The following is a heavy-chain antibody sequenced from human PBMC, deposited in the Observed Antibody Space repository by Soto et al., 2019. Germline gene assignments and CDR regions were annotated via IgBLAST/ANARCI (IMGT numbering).Heavy chain of an antibody. CDR3: ARVRIGDSGMVDFDY. CDR1: GYTFTDYW. V-gene: IGHV5-10-1*01. Sequence: PGESLKISCRASGYTFTDYWISWVRQMPGKGLEWVGRLDPKDSYTDYSPSFQGHVSISSDQSLSTAHLRWSSLKTPDTAIYYCARVRIGDSGMVDFDYWGRGTLVTVSS. J-gene: IGHJ4*02. CDR2: LDPKDSYT. D-gene: IGHD2-15*01.